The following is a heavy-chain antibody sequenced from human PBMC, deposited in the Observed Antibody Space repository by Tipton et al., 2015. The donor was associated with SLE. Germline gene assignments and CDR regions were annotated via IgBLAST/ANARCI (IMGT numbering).Heavy chain of an antibody. Sequence: TLSLTCTVSGGSISSHYWSWIRQPTGKGLEWIGYIYYSGSTYYNPSLKSRVTISVDTSKNQFSLNLSSVTAADPAVYYLARDLMVRGWGPIYWGQGTLVTVSS. CDR2: IYYSGST. CDR1: GGSISSHY. V-gene: IGHV4-59*06. CDR3: ARDLMVRGWGPIY. D-gene: IGHD3-10*01. J-gene: IGHJ4*02.